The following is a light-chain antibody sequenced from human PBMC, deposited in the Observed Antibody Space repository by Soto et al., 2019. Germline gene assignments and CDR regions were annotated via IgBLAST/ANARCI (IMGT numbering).Light chain of an antibody. CDR3: MQTLQTPKT. Sequence: DIVMTQSPLSLPVTPGEPASISCRSSQSLLHSNGYNYLDWYLQKPGQSPQLLIYLGSNRASGVPHRFSGSGSGTDFTQKISTVEAEDVGVYYCMQTLQTPKTFGQGTKLEIK. J-gene: IGKJ2*01. V-gene: IGKV2-28*01. CDR2: LGS. CDR1: QSLLHSNGYNY.